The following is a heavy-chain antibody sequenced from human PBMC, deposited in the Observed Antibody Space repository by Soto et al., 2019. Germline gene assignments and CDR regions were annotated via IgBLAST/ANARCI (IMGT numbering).Heavy chain of an antibody. V-gene: IGHV4-39*01. CDR2: IYYSGST. CDR3: ARQLAVTTVAY. Sequence: SETLSLTCTVSGGSISSSSYYWGWIRQPPGKGLEWIVSIYYSGSTYYNPSLKSRVTISVDTSKNQFSLKLSSVTAADTAVYYCARQLAVTTVAYWGQGTLVTVSS. D-gene: IGHD4-17*01. CDR1: GGSISSSSYY. J-gene: IGHJ4*02.